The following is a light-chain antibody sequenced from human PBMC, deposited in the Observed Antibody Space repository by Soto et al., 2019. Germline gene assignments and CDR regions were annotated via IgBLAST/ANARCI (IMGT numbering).Light chain of an antibody. J-gene: IGLJ1*01. CDR2: SNN. CDR3: AAWDDSLTDYV. Sequence: QSVLTQAPSASETPGQRVTISCSGGSSNIGRNTVNWYQQLPGTAPKLLIYSNNRRPSGVPDRFSGSKSGTSASLAISGLQSEYEADYYCAAWDDSLTDYVFGNGTKVSVL. CDR1: SSNIGRNT. V-gene: IGLV1-44*01.